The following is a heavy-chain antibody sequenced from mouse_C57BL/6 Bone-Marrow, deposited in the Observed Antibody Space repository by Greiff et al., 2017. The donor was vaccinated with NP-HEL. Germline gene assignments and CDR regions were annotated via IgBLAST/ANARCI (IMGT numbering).Heavy chain of an antibody. CDR2: INPNNGGT. V-gene: IGHV1-26*01. D-gene: IGHD1-1*01. CDR1: GYTFTDYY. CDR3: ARVYYGSS. Sequence: VQLQQSGPELVKPGASVKISCKASGYTFTDYYMNWVKQSHGKSLEWIGDINPNNGGTSYNQKFKGKATLTVDKSSSTAYMELRSLTSEDSAVYYCARVYYGSSWGQGTTLTVSS. J-gene: IGHJ2*01.